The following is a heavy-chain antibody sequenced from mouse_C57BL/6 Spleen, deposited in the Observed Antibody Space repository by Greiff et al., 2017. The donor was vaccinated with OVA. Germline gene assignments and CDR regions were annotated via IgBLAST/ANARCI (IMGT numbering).Heavy chain of an antibody. V-gene: IGHV2-2*01. CDR2: IWSGGST. Sequence: VKLQESGPGLVQPSQSLSITCTVSGFSLTNYGVHWVRQSPGKGLEWLGVIWSGGSTDYNAAFISRLSISKDNSKSQVFFKMNSLQADDTAIYYCARNGDYFGYAMDYWGQGTSVTVSS. CDR1: GFSLTNYG. D-gene: IGHD2-13*01. CDR3: ARNGDYFGYAMDY. J-gene: IGHJ4*01.